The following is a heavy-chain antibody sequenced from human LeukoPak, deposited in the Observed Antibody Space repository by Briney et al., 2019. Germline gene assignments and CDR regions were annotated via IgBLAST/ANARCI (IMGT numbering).Heavy chain of an antibody. J-gene: IGHJ5*02. V-gene: IGHV3-30*19. CDR1: GFTFRSYG. D-gene: IGHD1-14*01. Sequence: GGSLRLSCAASGFTFRSYGMHWVRQAPGKGLEWVAAISYDGSNKYYADSVKGRFTISRDNSKNTLYLQMNSLRAEDTAVYYCARNQIELHSTNWFDPWGQGTLVTVSS. CDR3: ARNQIELHSTNWFDP. CDR2: ISYDGSNK.